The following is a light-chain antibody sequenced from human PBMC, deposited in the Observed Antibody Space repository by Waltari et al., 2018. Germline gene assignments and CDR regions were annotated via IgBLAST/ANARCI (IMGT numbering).Light chain of an antibody. CDR1: SSNIGSHT. V-gene: IGLV1-44*01. CDR2: SNY. CDR3: AAWDDGLSGRSWV. Sequence: QSVLTQPPSASGTPGQRVTISCSGSSSNIGSHTVNWYQQLPGTAPKLLIYSNYQRPSGFPARFSGSRSGTSASLAISGLQSEDEADYYCAAWDDGLSGRSWVFGGGTKLTVL. J-gene: IGLJ3*02.